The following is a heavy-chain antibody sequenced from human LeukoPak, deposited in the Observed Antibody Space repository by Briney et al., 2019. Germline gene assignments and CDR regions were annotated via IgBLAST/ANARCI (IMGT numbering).Heavy chain of an antibody. Sequence: GGSLRLSCAASGFTFSSYAMHWVHQAPGKGLEWVAVISYDGSNKYYADSVKGRFTISRDNSKNTLYLQMNSLRAEDTAVFYCATVSPVMYYFGYWGQGTLVTVSS. J-gene: IGHJ4*02. CDR2: ISYDGSNK. CDR1: GFTFSSYA. CDR3: ATVSPVMYYFGY. V-gene: IGHV3-30-3*01.